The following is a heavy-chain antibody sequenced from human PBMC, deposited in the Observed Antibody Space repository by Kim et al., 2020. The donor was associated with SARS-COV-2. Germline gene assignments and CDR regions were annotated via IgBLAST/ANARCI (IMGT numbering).Heavy chain of an antibody. J-gene: IGHJ4*02. CDR1: GYTLTELS. V-gene: IGHV1-24*01. Sequence: ASVKVSCKVSGYTLTELSMHWVRQAPGKGLEWMGGFDPEDSETIYAQKFQGRVTMTEDTSTDTAYMDLSSLRSEDTAVYYCATLDSSGYYKEYYFDYWGQGTLVTVSS. CDR2: FDPEDSET. CDR3: ATLDSSGYYKEYYFDY. D-gene: IGHD3-22*01.